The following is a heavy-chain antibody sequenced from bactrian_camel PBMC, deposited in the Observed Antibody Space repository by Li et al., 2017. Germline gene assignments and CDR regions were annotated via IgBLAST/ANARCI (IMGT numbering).Heavy chain of an antibody. CDR2: INADGSIT. D-gene: IGHD4*01. CDR1: GFTFSTYD. V-gene: IGHV3S10*01. Sequence: VQLVESGGDLVQPGGSLSLSCAASGFTFSTYDMSWVRQHPGKGLEWVSSINADGSITVYADSVRGRFTISRSSDNAKNTVYLQMNSLKPEDTALYYCAATGDTWGGDFGHWGQGTQVTVS. J-gene: IGHJ4*01. CDR3: AATGDTWGGDFGH.